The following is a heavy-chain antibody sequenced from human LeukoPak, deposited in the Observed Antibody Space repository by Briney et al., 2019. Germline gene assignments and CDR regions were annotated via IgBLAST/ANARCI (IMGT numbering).Heavy chain of an antibody. CDR1: GYSFTSYY. J-gene: IGHJ4*02. D-gene: IGHD3-10*01. Sequence: ASVKVSCKASGYSFTSYYIHWVRQAPGQGLEWMGIINPSGGGTIYAQRFQGRVTMTRDTSTSTVYMELSSLKSEDTAVYFCARDPGETDGYYFDYWGQGTLVTVSS. V-gene: IGHV1-46*01. CDR2: INPSGGGT. CDR3: ARDPGETDGYYFDY.